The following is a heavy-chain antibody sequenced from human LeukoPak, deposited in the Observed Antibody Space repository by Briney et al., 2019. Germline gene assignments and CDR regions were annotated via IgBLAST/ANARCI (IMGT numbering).Heavy chain of an antibody. V-gene: IGHV3-21*01. CDR2: ISSSSSYI. CDR1: GFTFSSYS. CDR3: ARESDFWSGYYGYYFDY. J-gene: IGHJ4*02. D-gene: IGHD3-3*01. Sequence: GGSLRLSCAASGFTFSSYSMNWVRQAPGKGLEWVSSISSSSSYIYYADSVKGRFTISRDNAKNALYLQMNSLRAEDTAVYYCARESDFWSGYYGYYFDYWGQGTLVTVSS.